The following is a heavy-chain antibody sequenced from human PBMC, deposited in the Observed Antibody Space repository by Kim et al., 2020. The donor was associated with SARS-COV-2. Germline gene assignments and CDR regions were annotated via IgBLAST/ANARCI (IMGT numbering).Heavy chain of an antibody. CDR2: IYYSGST. CDR1: GGSISSSSYY. Sequence: SETLSLTCTVSGGSISSSSYYWGWIRQPPGKGLEWIGSIYYSGSTYYNPSLKSRVTISVDTSKNQFSLKLSSVTAADTAVYYCARRGYYYDSSGYYYGWYFDLWGRGTLVTFSS. J-gene: IGHJ2*01. D-gene: IGHD3-22*01. V-gene: IGHV4-39*01. CDR3: ARRGYYYDSSGYYYGWYFDL.